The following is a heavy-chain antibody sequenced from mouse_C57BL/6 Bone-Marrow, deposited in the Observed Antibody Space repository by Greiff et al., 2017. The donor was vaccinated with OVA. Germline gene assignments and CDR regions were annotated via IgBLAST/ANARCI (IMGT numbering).Heavy chain of an antibody. Sequence: EVQGVESGGGLVQPGGSLKLSCAASGFTFSDYYMYWVRQTPEQRLEWVAYISNGGGSTYYPDTVKGRFTLSRDNAKNTLYLQMSRLKSEDTAMYYCARGGGTFFSWVAYWGRGTLVTVSA. CDR2: ISNGGGST. J-gene: IGHJ3*01. V-gene: IGHV5-12*01. CDR1: GFTFSDYY. CDR3: ARGGGTFFSWVAY.